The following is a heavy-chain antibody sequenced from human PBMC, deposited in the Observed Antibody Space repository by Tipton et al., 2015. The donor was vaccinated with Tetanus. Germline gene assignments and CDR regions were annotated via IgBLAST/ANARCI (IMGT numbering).Heavy chain of an antibody. J-gene: IGHJ6*02. CDR2: INQDESET. CDR3: ARESVAYGMDV. Sequence: SLRLSCAASGFTFSTSWMTWVRQAPGKGLEWVANINQDESETYYVDSVKGRFTISRDNAKNSLYLQMNSLRDEDTAVYYCARESVAYGMDVWGQGTTVIVS. V-gene: IGHV3-7*01. CDR1: GFTFSTSW. D-gene: IGHD2-15*01.